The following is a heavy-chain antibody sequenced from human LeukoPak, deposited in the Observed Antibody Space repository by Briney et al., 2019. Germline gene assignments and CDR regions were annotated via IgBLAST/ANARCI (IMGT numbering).Heavy chain of an antibody. V-gene: IGHV3-48*03. CDR1: GFTFSSYE. CDR2: ISSGGTGK. D-gene: IGHD2-15*01. J-gene: IGHJ4*02. CDR3: AKDGDDIVVVVAATIDY. Sequence: GGSLRLSCAASGFTFSSYEMNWVRQAPGKGLEWVSYISSGGTGKYYADSVKGRFTVSRDNSKNTLYLQMNSLRAEDTAVYYCAKDGDDIVVVVAATIDYWGQGTLVTVSS.